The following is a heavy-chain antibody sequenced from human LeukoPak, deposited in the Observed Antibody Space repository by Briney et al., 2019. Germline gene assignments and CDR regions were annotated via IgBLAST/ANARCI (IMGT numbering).Heavy chain of an antibody. Sequence: GGSLRLSCAASGFTFSSYWMSWVRQAPGKVLEWVANIKEDGSEKYYVVSVKGRFTISRDNSKNTLYLQMNSLRAEDTAVYYCARDGCGGDCYLADYWGQGTLVTVSS. CDR1: GFTFSSYW. V-gene: IGHV3-7*01. CDR3: ARDGCGGDCYLADY. D-gene: IGHD2-21*02. J-gene: IGHJ4*02. CDR2: IKEDGSEK.